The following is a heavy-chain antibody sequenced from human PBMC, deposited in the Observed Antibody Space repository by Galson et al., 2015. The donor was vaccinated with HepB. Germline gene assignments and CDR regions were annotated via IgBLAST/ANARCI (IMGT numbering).Heavy chain of an antibody. CDR3: ATSNYYETGDPLGGSHYSYGLDV. D-gene: IGHD3-16*01. CDR2: IIPFFGET. J-gene: IGHJ6*02. V-gene: IGHV1-69*06. CDR1: GGTFTNFP. Sequence: SVKVSCKASGGTFTNFPFIWVRQAPGQGPQWVGGIIPFFGETNYAQKFQGRVTITADNSTTTVYMEVSSLTSEDTALYYCATSNYYETGDPLGGSHYSYGLDVWGQGTTLIVSS.